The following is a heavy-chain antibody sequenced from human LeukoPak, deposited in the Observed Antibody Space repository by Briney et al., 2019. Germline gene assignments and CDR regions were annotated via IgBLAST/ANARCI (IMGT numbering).Heavy chain of an antibody. CDR2: INGDGSTT. Sequence: GGSLRLSCAASGFTVSRYWMHWVRQAPGKGLVWVSRINGDGSTTSYADSVKGGFTISRDNAKNTPYLQMNSLRAEDTAVYYCATGNYYDSRGYYTFGHWGQGTLVTVSS. D-gene: IGHD3-22*01. CDR1: GFTVSRYW. CDR3: ATGNYYDSRGYYTFGH. J-gene: IGHJ1*01. V-gene: IGHV3-74*01.